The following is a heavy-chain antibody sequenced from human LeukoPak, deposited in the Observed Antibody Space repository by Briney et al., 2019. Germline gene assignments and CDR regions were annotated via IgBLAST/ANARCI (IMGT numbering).Heavy chain of an antibody. Sequence: QSGGSLRLSCAASGFTFRSFAMHWVRQAPGKGLEWVAVISHDGSDKHYAGSVKGRFTISRDNSKNTLHLQMNSLRAEDTAVYYCSQRGGLDYWGQGTLVTVSS. V-gene: IGHV3-30*04. D-gene: IGHD3-16*01. J-gene: IGHJ4*02. CDR2: ISHDGSDK. CDR1: GFTFRSFA. CDR3: SQRGGLDY.